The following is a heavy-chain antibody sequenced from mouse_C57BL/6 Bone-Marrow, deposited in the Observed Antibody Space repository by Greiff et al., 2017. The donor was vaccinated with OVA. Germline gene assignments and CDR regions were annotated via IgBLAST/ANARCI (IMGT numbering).Heavy chain of an antibody. J-gene: IGHJ1*03. D-gene: IGHD2-5*01. CDR1: GFTFSDYY. Sequence: EVQLVESEGGLVQPGSSMKLSCTASGFTFSDYYMAWVRQVPEKGLEWVANINHDGSSTYYLDSLKSRFIISRDNAKNILYLQMSSLKSEDTATDYCARDGDYSNYLDVWGTGTTVTVSS. CDR3: ARDGDYSNYLDV. V-gene: IGHV5-16*01. CDR2: INHDGSST.